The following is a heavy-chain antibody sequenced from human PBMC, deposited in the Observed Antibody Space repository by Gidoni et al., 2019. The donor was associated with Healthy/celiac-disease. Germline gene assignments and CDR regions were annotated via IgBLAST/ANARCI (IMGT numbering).Heavy chain of an antibody. D-gene: IGHD1-7*01. J-gene: IGHJ5*02. V-gene: IGHV4-30-2*01. CDR2: IYHSGST. CDR1: DGSISSGGYS. Sequence: QLQLTESGSGLVKPSQTVSLICAVSDGSISSGGYSWSWIRQPTGKGLEGIGYIYHSGSTYYNPSLKSRVTISVDRSKNQFSLKLSSVTAADTAVYYCARATGTTNNWFDPWGQGTLLTVSS. CDR3: ARATGTTNNWFDP.